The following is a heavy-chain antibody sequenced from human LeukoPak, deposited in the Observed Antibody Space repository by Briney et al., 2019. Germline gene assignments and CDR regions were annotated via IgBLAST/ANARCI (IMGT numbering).Heavy chain of an antibody. Sequence: GGSLRLSCAASGFTFSSYAMSWVRQAPGKGLEWVSAISGSGGSTYYTDSVKGRFTISRDNSKNTLYLQMNSLRAEDTAVYYCARNSHWIQLWDCFDPWGQGTLVTVSS. CDR1: GFTFSSYA. CDR2: ISGSGGST. J-gene: IGHJ5*02. CDR3: ARNSHWIQLWDCFDP. V-gene: IGHV3-23*01. D-gene: IGHD5-18*01.